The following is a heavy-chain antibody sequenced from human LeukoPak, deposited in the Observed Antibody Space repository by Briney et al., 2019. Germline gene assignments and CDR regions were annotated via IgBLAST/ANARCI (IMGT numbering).Heavy chain of an antibody. CDR3: ARSYCSGGSCYSGLWFDP. Sequence: SVRVSCKASGGTFSSYAISWVRQAPGQGLEWMGGIIPIFGTANYAQKFQGRVTITADKSTSTAYMELSSLRSEDTAVYYCARSYCSGGSCYSGLWFDPWGQGTLVTVSS. D-gene: IGHD2-15*01. V-gene: IGHV1-69*06. J-gene: IGHJ5*02. CDR1: GGTFSSYA. CDR2: IIPIFGTA.